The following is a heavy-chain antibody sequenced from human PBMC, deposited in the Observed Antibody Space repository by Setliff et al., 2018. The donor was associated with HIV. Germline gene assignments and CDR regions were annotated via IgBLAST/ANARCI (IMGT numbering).Heavy chain of an antibody. D-gene: IGHD2-2*01. CDR2: IYTSGTT. CDR3: ARGGTSSNWFDP. Sequence: PSETLSLTCTVSGGSISSGTYYWSWIRQPAGKGLEWIGHIYTSGTTNYNPSLKSRVTISLDTSKNQFSLKLTSVTAADTAVYYCARGGTSSNWFDPWGQGTLVTVSS. J-gene: IGHJ5*02. CDR1: GGSISSGTYY. V-gene: IGHV4-61*09.